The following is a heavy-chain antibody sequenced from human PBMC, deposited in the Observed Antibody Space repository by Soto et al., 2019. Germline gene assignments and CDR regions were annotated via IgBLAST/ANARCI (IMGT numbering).Heavy chain of an antibody. CDR2: ISPGSRYP. Sequence: QVQLVESGGGLVPPGGSLRLSCAGSGFTFGDSYMSWIRQAPGKGLEWLSYISPGSRYPAYADSVKGRFTISRDNAKRYLYLQMMSLAAVDTATYYCVRGGGGGLFDPWGQGTMGTVSS. CDR3: VRGGGGGLFDP. J-gene: IGHJ5*02. V-gene: IGHV3-11*06. D-gene: IGHD2-15*01. CDR1: GFTFGDSY.